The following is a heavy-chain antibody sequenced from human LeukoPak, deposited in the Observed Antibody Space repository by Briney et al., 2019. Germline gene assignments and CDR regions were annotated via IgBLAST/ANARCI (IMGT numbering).Heavy chain of an antibody. V-gene: IGHV4-39*01. D-gene: IGHD1-26*01. CDR1: GGTISSSSHY. Sequence: PSETLSLTCTVSGGTISSSSHYFGWLRQPPGKGLEWIGSIYYSGSTHYNPSLKSRVSISVDTSNNQISLMLSSVTAADTAVYYCARLIVGATFDNWGQGTLVTVSS. CDR2: IYYSGST. J-gene: IGHJ4*02. CDR3: ARLIVGATFDN.